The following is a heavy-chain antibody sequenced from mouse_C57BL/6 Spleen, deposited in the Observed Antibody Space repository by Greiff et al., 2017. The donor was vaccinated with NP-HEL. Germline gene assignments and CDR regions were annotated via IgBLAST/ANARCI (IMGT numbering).Heavy chain of an antibody. CDR2: IYPGDGDT. Sequence: VQLQQSGAELVKPGASAKISCKASGYAFSSYWMNWVKQRPGKGLEWIGQIYPGDGDTNYNGKFKGKATLTADKSSSTAYMQLSSLTSEDSAVYFCARGSAQATFYFDYWGQGTTLTVSS. CDR3: ARGSAQATFYFDY. CDR1: GYAFSSYW. J-gene: IGHJ2*01. V-gene: IGHV1-80*01. D-gene: IGHD3-2*02.